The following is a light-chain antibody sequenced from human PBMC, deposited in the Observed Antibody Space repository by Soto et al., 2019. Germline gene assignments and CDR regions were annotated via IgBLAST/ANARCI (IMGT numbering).Light chain of an antibody. CDR2: KAS. CDR1: QSISFW. V-gene: IGKV1-5*03. J-gene: IGKJ4*01. CDR3: QHYLNYPLT. Sequence: DIQMTQSPSTLPASVGDRVTITCRASQSISFWLAWYQQKPGKAPNLLIYKASSLQSGVPSRFSGSGSGTEFTLTISSLQPDDFAIYYCQHYLNYPLTFGGGTKVDIK.